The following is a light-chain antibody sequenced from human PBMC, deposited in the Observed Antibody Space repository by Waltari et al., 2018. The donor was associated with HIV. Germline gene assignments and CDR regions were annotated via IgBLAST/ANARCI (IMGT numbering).Light chain of an antibody. CDR3: QQSYSGLT. CDR1: QTISVY. Sequence: DIQMTQPPPSLSASLGDRVVITCRASQTISVYLNWYQQKPGRAPNLLIYAASTLQTGVPPRFSGSGSGTDFTLTINGLQPEDFATYYCQQSYSGLTFGPGTKVDV. V-gene: IGKV1-39*01. J-gene: IGKJ3*01. CDR2: AAS.